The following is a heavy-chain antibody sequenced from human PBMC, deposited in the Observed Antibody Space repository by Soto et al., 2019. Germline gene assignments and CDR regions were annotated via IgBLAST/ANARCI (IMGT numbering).Heavy chain of an antibody. V-gene: IGHV3-48*02. D-gene: IGHD2-15*01. Sequence: GGSLRLSCAASGFTFSSYSMNWVRQAPGKGLEWVSYISSSSSTIYYADSVKGRFTISRDNAKNSLYLQMNSLRDEDTAVYYCARRGLGYCSGGSCSASIPYYYGMDVWGQGTTVTVSS. J-gene: IGHJ6*02. CDR2: ISSSSSTI. CDR1: GFTFSSYS. CDR3: ARRGLGYCSGGSCSASIPYYYGMDV.